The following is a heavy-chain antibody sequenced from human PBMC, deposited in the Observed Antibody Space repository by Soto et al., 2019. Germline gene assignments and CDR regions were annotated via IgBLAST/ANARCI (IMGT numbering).Heavy chain of an antibody. V-gene: IGHV1-46*01. CDR2: INPSGGST. D-gene: IGHD3-3*01. J-gene: IGHJ4*02. Sequence: GASVKVSCKASGYTFTSYYMHWVRQAPGQGLEWMGIINPSGGSTSYAQKFQGRVTMTRDTSTSTVYMELSSLRSEDTAVYYCARDGAGDFWSGYPLYYFDYWGQGTLVTVSS. CDR1: GYTFTSYY. CDR3: ARDGAGDFWSGYPLYYFDY.